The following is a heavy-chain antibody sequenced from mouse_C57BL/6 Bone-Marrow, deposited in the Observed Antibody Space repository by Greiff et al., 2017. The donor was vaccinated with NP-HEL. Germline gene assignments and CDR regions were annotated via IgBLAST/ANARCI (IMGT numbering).Heavy chain of an antibody. CDR1: GYAFISSW. V-gene: IGHV1-82*01. D-gene: IGHD1-1*01. Sequence: QVQLKESGPELVKPGASVKISCKASGYAFISSWMNWVKQRPGKGLEWIGRIYPGDGDTNYNGKFKGKATLTADKSSSTAYMQLSSLTSEDSAVYCCARGGYGSSYVGYWYFDVWGTGTTVTVSS. CDR2: IYPGDGDT. CDR3: ARGGYGSSYVGYWYFDV. J-gene: IGHJ1*03.